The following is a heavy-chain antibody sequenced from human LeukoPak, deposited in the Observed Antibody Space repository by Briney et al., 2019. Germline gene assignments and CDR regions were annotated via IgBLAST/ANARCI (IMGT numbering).Heavy chain of an antibody. CDR1: GGSISSSNW. CDR3: ARGEGIAAAGYYGMDV. D-gene: IGHD6-25*01. Sequence: SETLSLTCAVSGGSISSSNWWSWVRQPPGKGLEWIGEIYHSGSTNYNPSLKSRVTISVDKSKNQFSLKLSSVTAADTAVYYCARGEGIAAAGYYGMDVWGQGTTVTVSS. CDR2: IYHSGST. V-gene: IGHV4-4*02. J-gene: IGHJ6*02.